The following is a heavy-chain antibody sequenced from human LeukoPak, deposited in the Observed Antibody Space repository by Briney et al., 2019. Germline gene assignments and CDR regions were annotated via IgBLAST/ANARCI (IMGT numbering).Heavy chain of an antibody. J-gene: IGHJ4*02. CDR2: IYYSGST. Sequence: SETLSLTCTVSGGSISNYYWSWIRQPPGKGLEWIGYIYYSGSTNYNPSLKSRVTISVDTSKNQFSLKLSSVTAADTAVYYCARRGTLRLGELSLYRRIAYYFDYWGQGTLVTVSS. CDR1: GGSISNYY. V-gene: IGHV4-59*12. CDR3: ARRGTLRLGELSLYRRIAYYFDY. D-gene: IGHD3-16*02.